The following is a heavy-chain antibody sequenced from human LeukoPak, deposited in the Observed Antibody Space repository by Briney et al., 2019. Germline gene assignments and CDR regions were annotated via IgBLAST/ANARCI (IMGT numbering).Heavy chain of an antibody. CDR3: AKDPPYSSGPFDY. V-gene: IGHV3-23*01. Sequence: GGSLRLSCAASGFTFSSYAMNWVRQAPGKGLEWVSTISGSGGSTYYADSVKGRFTISRDNSKNTLYLQMNSLRAEDTAVYYCAKDPPYSSGPFDYWGQGTLVTVSS. CDR1: GFTFSSYA. CDR2: ISGSGGST. D-gene: IGHD6-19*01. J-gene: IGHJ4*02.